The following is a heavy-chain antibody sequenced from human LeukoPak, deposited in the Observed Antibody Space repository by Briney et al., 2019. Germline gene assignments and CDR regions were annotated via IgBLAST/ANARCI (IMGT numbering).Heavy chain of an antibody. CDR1: GFTFRSYG. CDR2: IRYDGNNK. V-gene: IGHV3-30*02. D-gene: IGHD4-17*01. J-gene: IGHJ3*02. CDR3: AKGYGALVAFDI. Sequence: GGSLRLSCAASGFTFRSYGMDWVRQAPGEGLEWVAFIRYDGNNKDYADSVKGRFTISRDNSKNTLYLQMNSLRAEDTAVYYCAKGYGALVAFDIWGQGTMVTVSS.